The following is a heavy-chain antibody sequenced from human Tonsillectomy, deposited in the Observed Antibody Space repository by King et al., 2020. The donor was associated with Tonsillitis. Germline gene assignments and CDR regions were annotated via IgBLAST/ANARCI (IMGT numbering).Heavy chain of an antibody. V-gene: IGHV4-34*01. CDR2: INHSGST. CDR1: GGSFSGYY. Sequence: VQLQQWGAGLLKPSVTLSLTCAVYGGSFSGYYWSWIRQPPGKGLEWIGEINHSGSTNYNPSLKSRVTISVDTSKNQFSLRLSSVTAADTAVYYCARVGYGTYFDYWGQGTLVTVSS. D-gene: IGHD4-17*01. J-gene: IGHJ4*02. CDR3: ARVGYGTYFDY.